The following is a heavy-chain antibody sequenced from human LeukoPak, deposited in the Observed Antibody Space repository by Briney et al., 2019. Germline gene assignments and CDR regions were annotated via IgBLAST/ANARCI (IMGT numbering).Heavy chain of an antibody. CDR1: GFTVSSNY. V-gene: IGHV3-53*01. J-gene: IGHJ6*02. CDR3: AREKGGYSYGYYYYYGMDV. CDR2: IYSGGST. D-gene: IGHD5-18*01. Sequence: PGGSLGLSCEASGFTVSSNYMSWVRQAPGKGLEWVSVIYSGGSTYYADSVKGRFTISRDNSKNTLYLQMNSLRAEDTAVYYCAREKGGYSYGYYYYYGMDVWGQGTTVTVSS.